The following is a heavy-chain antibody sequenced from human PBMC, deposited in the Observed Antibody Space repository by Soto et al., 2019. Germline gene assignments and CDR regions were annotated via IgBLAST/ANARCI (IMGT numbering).Heavy chain of an antibody. CDR2: FDPEDGET. J-gene: IGHJ4*02. D-gene: IGHD6-19*01. V-gene: IGHV1-24*01. CDR3: ATDPTSGGWYVTPVV. CDR1: GYTLTELS. Sequence: GASVKVSCKVSGYTLTELSMHWVRQAPGKGLEWMGGFDPEDGETIYAQKFQGRVTMTEDTSTDTAYMELSSLRSEDTAVYYCATDPTSGGWYVTPVVWGQGTLVTVSS.